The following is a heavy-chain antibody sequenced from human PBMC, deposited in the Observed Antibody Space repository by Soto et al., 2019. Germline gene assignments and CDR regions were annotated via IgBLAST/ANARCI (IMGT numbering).Heavy chain of an antibody. CDR3: ARDRDWALDY. CDR2: IFASSTTI. Sequence: PGGSLRLSCVASGFTFSSYSMVWVRQAPGKGLEWVSYIFASSTTIYYADSVKGRITVSRDNTQNSLFLLMNSLRAEDTAVYYCARDRDWALDYWGQGTLVTVSA. J-gene: IGHJ4*02. CDR1: GFTFSSYS. V-gene: IGHV3-48*04. D-gene: IGHD3-9*01.